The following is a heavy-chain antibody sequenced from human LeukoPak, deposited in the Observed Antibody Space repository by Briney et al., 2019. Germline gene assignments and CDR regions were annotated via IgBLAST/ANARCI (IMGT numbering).Heavy chain of an antibody. J-gene: IGHJ4*02. V-gene: IGHV3-7*01. CDR3: ASPPKQFVTWRSGWSS. CDR1: GFTFSSYA. CDR2: IKQDGSEK. D-gene: IGHD6-19*01. Sequence: GRSLRLSCAASGFTFSSYAMHWVRQAPGKGLEWVANIKQDGSEKYYVDSVKGRFTISRDNAKNSLYLQMNSLRAEDTAVYYCASPPKQFVTWRSGWSSWGQGTLVTVSS.